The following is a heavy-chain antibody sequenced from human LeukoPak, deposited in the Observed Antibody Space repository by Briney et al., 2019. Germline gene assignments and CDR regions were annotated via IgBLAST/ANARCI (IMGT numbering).Heavy chain of an antibody. V-gene: IGHV4-39*01. CDR3: ASLRERSYYARGFDY. CDR2: IYYDGSA. D-gene: IGHD1-26*01. J-gene: IGHJ4*02. CDR1: GGSITSDSHY. Sequence: SETLSLTCSVSGGSITSDSHYWGWIRQPPGKGLQRIGLIYYDGSAYYNLSLKSRLTISIDTSKSQFSLQLSSVTAADTAVYYCASLRERSYYARGFDYWGQGTLVTVSS.